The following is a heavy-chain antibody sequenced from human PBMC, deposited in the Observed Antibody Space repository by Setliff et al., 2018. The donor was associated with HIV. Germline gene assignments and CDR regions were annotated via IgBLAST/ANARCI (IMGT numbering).Heavy chain of an antibody. J-gene: IGHJ4*02. CDR3: TRAGRGSGRYVYSFDY. D-gene: IGHD1-26*01. Sequence: KTSETLSLTCTVSGGSISNYYWSWIRQPPGKGLEWIGYIYPIGSPDFPSGNTVYNPSFRSRVTLSLDTSKNQFSLKLTSVTAADAAVYYCTRAGRGSGRYVYSFDYWGQGSLVTVSS. V-gene: IGHV4-4*08. CDR1: GGSISNYY. CDR2: IYPIGSPDFPSGNT.